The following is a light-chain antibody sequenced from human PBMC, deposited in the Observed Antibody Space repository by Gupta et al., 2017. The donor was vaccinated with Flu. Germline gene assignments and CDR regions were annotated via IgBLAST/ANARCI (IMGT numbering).Light chain of an antibody. CDR2: DVS. CDR3: CSYAGSYTLV. V-gene: IGLV2-11*01. Sequence: ALPQPRSVSGSTAQTVTISCTGTSSDVGGYNYVSWYQQHPGKAPKLMIYDVSKRPSGVPDRFSGSKSGNTASLTISGLQAEDEADYYCCSYAGSYTLVFGTGTKVTVL. J-gene: IGLJ1*01. CDR1: SSDVGGYNY.